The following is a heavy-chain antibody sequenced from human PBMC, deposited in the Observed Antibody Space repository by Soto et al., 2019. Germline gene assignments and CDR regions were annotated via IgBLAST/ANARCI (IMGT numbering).Heavy chain of an antibody. CDR1: GYTFTNYY. Sequence: QVQLVQSGAEVKKPGASVKVSCKASGYTFTNYYVQWVRQAPGQGLEWLGVIHPDGGHTTYSQKFQDRVTMTRDSFTSTVYMELSSLRSEDTAVYYCARGDNDYWGQGTLVTVSS. CDR3: ARGDNDY. CDR2: IHPDGGHT. J-gene: IGHJ4*02. V-gene: IGHV1-46*01.